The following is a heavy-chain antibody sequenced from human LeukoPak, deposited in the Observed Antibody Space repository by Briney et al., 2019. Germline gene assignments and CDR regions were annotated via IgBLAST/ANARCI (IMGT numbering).Heavy chain of an antibody. CDR2: INHSGST. D-gene: IGHD3-10*01. V-gene: IGHV4-34*01. J-gene: IGHJ4*02. Sequence: PSETLSLTCAVYGGSFSGYYWSWIRQPPGKGLEWIGEINHSGSTNYNPSLKSRVTISVDTSKNQFSLKLSSVTAADTAVYYCARRSGSYPKWGQGTLVTVSS. CDR3: ARRSGSYPK. CDR1: GGSFSGYY.